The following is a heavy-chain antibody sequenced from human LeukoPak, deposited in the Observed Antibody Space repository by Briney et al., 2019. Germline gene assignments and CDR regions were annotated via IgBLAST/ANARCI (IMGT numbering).Heavy chain of an antibody. CDR3: ARDSTVFDAFDI. D-gene: IGHD4-17*01. CDR2: ISKNGGTT. J-gene: IGHJ3*02. CDR1: GFXFRNYA. V-gene: IGHV3-64*01. Sequence: GGSLRLSCAASGFXFRNYAMHWVRQAPGKGLEYVSGISKNGGTTSYGNSVKGRFTISRDTSKNTLYLQMGSLRAEDMAIYYCARDSTVFDAFDIWGQGTMVTVS.